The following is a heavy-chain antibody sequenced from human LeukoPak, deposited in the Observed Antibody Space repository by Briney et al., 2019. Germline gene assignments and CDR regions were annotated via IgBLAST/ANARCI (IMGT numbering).Heavy chain of an antibody. CDR1: GGSFSDYY. D-gene: IGHD4-23*01. CDR3: ARLAVDDDFDY. V-gene: IGHV4-34*01. Sequence: PSETLSLTCAVDGGSFSDYYWSWIRQPPGKGLEWIGEINHSGGTNYNPSLKSRVTISVDTSKNQFSLKLSSVTAADTAVYYCARLAVDDDFDYWGQGTLVTVSS. CDR2: INHSGGT. J-gene: IGHJ4*02.